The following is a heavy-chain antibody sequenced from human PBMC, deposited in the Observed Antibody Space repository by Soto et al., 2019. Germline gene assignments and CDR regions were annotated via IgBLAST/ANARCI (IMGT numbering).Heavy chain of an antibody. D-gene: IGHD5-18*01. CDR3: PRARAYNDY. J-gene: IGHJ4*02. CDR1: GDDFNSYA. V-gene: IGHV1-69*06. CDR2: IIPILGRG. Sequence: QVQLVQSGAEVKKPGSSVKVSCKSYGDDFNSYAIAWVRQAPGQGLEWMGGIIPILGRGNYAPKFQGRVTLTADKSTRTASMELSSLTSEATAVYHCPRARAYNDYWGQGTLVTVSS.